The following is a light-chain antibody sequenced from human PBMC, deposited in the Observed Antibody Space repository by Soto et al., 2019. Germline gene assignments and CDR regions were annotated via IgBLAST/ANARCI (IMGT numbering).Light chain of an antibody. CDR1: QSISNW. V-gene: IGKV1-5*03. J-gene: IGKJ5*01. CDR2: KAF. CDR3: QHYNSYSIT. Sequence: DIQMTQSPSTMSASVGDRVTITCRASQSISNWLAWYQQKSGKAPKLLIYKAFSLESGVPPRFSCRGSGTEFTLTISSLLPDDFATYYCQHYNSYSITFGQGTRLEIK.